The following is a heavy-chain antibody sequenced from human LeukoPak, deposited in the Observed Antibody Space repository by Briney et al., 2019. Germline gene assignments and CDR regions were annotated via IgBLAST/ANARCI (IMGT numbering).Heavy chain of an antibody. V-gene: IGHV1-8*01. CDR2: MNPNSSNK. CDR3: ARGGKPGVHDI. J-gene: IGHJ4*02. CDR1: GYTFTNYD. D-gene: IGHD3-10*01. Sequence: ASVKVSCKASGYTFTNYDINWVRQASGLGLEWMGWMNPNSSNKDYAQKYRGRIIMTRNTSISTAFLELSSLRSEDTAIYYCARGGKPGVHDIWGQGSLVTVSS.